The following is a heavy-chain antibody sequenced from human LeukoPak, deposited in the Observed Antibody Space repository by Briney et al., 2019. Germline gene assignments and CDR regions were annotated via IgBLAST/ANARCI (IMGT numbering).Heavy chain of an antibody. CDR1: GVSISSGSYY. Sequence: PSETLSLTCSVSGVSISSGSYYWGWIRQPPGMGLEWIGIIYHNGNTNYNPSLKSRVTISLDTSKNQFSLKLSSVTAADTAVYYCARCGYYDFWSGYNPATFDSWGQGTLVTVSS. CDR2: IYHNGNT. V-gene: IGHV4-39*01. J-gene: IGHJ4*02. D-gene: IGHD3-3*01. CDR3: ARCGYYDFWSGYNPATFDS.